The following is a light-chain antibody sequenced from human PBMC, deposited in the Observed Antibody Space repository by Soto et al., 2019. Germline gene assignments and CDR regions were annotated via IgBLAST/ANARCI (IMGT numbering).Light chain of an antibody. CDR1: SSNIGAGFD. CDR2: GNS. CDR3: QSYDSSLSGSWV. Sequence: QSLLAHPPSLSGAPGQRVTISCTGSSSNIGAGFDVHWYQQLPGTAPKLLIYGNSNRPSGVPDRFSGSKSGTSASLAITGLQAEDEAEYYCQSYDSSLSGSWVFGGGTQLTV. V-gene: IGLV1-40*01. J-gene: IGLJ3*02.